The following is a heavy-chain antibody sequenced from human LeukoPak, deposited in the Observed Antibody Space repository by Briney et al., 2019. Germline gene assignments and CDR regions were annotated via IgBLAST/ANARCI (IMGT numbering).Heavy chain of an antibody. V-gene: IGHV1-18*01. J-gene: IGHJ4*02. D-gene: IGHD3-22*01. Sequence: GASVKVSCKASGYTFTNYGITWVRQAPGQGHEWMGWISTYRGNTNYAQKFQGRVTMTTDTSTSTAYMELRSLRSDDTAMYYCARDEGGYYRSLYFAYWGQGTLVTVSS. CDR2: ISTYRGNT. CDR3: ARDEGGYYRSLYFAY. CDR1: GYTFTNYG.